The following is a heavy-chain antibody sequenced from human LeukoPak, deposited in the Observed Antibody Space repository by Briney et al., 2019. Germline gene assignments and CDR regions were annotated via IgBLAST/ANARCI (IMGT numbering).Heavy chain of an antibody. CDR1: GGTFSSYA. CDR3: ARGVLGYCSGGSCYGRDWFDP. D-gene: IGHD2-15*01. V-gene: IGHV1-69*05. Sequence: ASVKVSCKASGGTFSSYAISWVRQAPGQGLEWMGRIIPIFGTANYAQKFQGRVTITTDESTSTAYMELSSLRSEDTAVYYCARGVLGYCSGGSCYGRDWFDPWGQGTLVTVSS. CDR2: IIPIFGTA. J-gene: IGHJ5*02.